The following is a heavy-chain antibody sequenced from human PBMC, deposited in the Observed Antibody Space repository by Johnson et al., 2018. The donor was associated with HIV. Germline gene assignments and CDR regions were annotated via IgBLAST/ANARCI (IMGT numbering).Heavy chain of an antibody. CDR1: GFTFSSYW. J-gene: IGHJ3*02. CDR2: IKHDGSEK. Sequence: VQLVESGGGLVQPGGSLRLSCAASGFTFSSYWMSWVRQAPGKGLEWVANIKHDGSEKYYVDSVKGRFTISRDNAKNSLYLQMNSLRAEDTAVYYCARAMYTSGWSYDAFDIWGQGTMVTVSS. D-gene: IGHD6-19*01. CDR3: ARAMYTSGWSYDAFDI. V-gene: IGHV3-7*01.